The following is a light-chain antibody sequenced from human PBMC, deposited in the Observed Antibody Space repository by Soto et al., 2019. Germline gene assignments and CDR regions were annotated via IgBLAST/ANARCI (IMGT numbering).Light chain of an antibody. CDR3: QQRSNWPPP. CDR1: QSVSSY. J-gene: IGKJ1*01. CDR2: DAS. V-gene: IGKV3-11*01. Sequence: IVLSQSPSTLSSSTGERATLFCMASQSVSSYLACYQLKSGQAPRLLIYDASNTATGIPARFSGSASGTDFTPTISSLEPEDCAVYCSQQRSNWPPPFGQVTILDI.